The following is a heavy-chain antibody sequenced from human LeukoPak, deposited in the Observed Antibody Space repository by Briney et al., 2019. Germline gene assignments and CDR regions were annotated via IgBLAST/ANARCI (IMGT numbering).Heavy chain of an antibody. V-gene: IGHV3-21*01. CDR1: GFTFSSYS. Sequence: GGSLSLSCAASGFTFSSYSMHWVRRAPGKGLEWVSSISSSSSYIYYADSVKGRFTISRDNAKNSLYLQMNSLRAEDTAVYYCARRAPIDYWGQGTLVTVSS. J-gene: IGHJ4*02. CDR3: ARRAPIDY. CDR2: ISSSSSYI.